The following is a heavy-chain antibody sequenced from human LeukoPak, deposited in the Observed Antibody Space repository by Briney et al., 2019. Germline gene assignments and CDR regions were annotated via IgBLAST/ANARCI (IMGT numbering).Heavy chain of an antibody. CDR1: GFSFSSCA. CDR3: AKDRYSSGWYSDFDY. V-gene: IGHV3-30*18. J-gene: IGHJ4*02. Sequence: GGSLRLSCAASGFSFSSCAMNWVRQAPGKGLEWVAVISDDGSNKYYGDSVKGRFTISRDNSKNTVYLQMNSLRAEDTAVYYCAKDRYSSGWYSDFDYWGQGTLVTVSS. D-gene: IGHD6-19*01. CDR2: ISDDGSNK.